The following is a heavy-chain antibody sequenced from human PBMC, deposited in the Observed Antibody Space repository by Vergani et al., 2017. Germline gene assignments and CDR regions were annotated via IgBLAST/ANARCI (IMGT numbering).Heavy chain of an antibody. D-gene: IGHD5-24*01. CDR2: IYPGDSDT. CDR1: GYSFTSYW. J-gene: IGHJ2*01. V-gene: IGHV5-51*01. CDR3: ARRGRWLQVEWYFDL. Sequence: EVPLVQSGAEVKKPGESLKISCKGSGYSFTSYWIGWVRQMPGKGLEWMGIIYPGDSDTRYSPSFQGQVTISADKSISTAYLQWSSLKASDTAMYYCARRGRWLQVEWYFDLWGRGTLVTVSS.